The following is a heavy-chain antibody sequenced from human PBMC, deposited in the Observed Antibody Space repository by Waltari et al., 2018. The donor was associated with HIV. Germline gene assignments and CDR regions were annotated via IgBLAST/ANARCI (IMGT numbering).Heavy chain of an antibody. CDR2: MGWRSNGL. Sequence: EVQLVESGGGLAQPGRSLRLSCTTSGFDFDDYAMHWIRQAPGKGLECVDGMGWRSNGLGYVYSVNGRFTISRDNAKHSLYLQMNNLRTEDTALYYCARDSRGFRGYEGNWFGPWGQGTLVTVSS. CDR3: ARDSRGFRGYEGNWFGP. V-gene: IGHV3-9*01. J-gene: IGHJ5*02. CDR1: GFDFDDYA. D-gene: IGHD5-12*01.